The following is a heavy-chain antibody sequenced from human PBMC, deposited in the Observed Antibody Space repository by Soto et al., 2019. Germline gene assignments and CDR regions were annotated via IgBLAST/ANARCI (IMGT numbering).Heavy chain of an antibody. CDR3: ARASFKVDYYYGMDV. D-gene: IGHD1-26*01. J-gene: IGHJ6*02. CDR1: GGSVSSGSYY. V-gene: IGHV4-61*01. CDR2: IYYSGST. Sequence: QVQLQESGPGLVKPSETLSLTCTVSGGSVSSGSYYWSWIRQPPGKGLEWIGYIYYSGSTNYNPSLKRRLTISVDTSKNQFSLTLSSVTAADTAVYYCARASFKVDYYYGMDVWGQGTTVTVSS.